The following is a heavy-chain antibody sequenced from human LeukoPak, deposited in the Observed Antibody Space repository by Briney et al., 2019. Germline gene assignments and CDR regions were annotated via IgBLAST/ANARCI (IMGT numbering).Heavy chain of an antibody. Sequence: GGSLRLSCAASGFTFSSYAMHWVRRAPGKGLEWVAVISYDGSNKYYADSVKGRFTISRDNSKNTLYLQMNSLRAEDTAVYYCAREAGDSSSWYVDYWGQGTLVTVSS. D-gene: IGHD6-13*01. J-gene: IGHJ4*02. V-gene: IGHV3-30-3*01. CDR2: ISYDGSNK. CDR3: AREAGDSSSWYVDY. CDR1: GFTFSSYA.